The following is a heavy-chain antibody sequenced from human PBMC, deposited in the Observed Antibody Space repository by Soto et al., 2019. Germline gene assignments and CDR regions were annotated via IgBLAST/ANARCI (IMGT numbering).Heavy chain of an antibody. D-gene: IGHD3-16*01. CDR2: MSYDGSNK. V-gene: IGHV3-30-3*01. Sequence: QVQLVESGGGVVQPGRSLRLSCAASGFTFSSYAMHWVRRAPGKGLEWMAVMSYDGSNKYYADSVKGRFTISRDNSKNTLYLQMNSLRPEDTALYYCARDGGAYWGQGILVIVSS. CDR1: GFTFSSYA. CDR3: ARDGGAY. J-gene: IGHJ4*02.